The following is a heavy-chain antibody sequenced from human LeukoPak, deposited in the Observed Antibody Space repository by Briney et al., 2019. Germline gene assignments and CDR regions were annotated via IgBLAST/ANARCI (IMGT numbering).Heavy chain of an antibody. CDR3: ARDGGSAWFFRY. CDR2: ISSSGNTK. J-gene: IGHJ4*02. V-gene: IGHV3-48*03. D-gene: IGHD6-19*01. CDR1: GFTFSIYE. Sequence: GGSLRLSCAASGFTFSIYEMNWVRQAPGKGLEWVSYISSSGNTKYYADSVKGRFTISRDNAKNSLYLQMNSLRAEDTAVYYCARDGGSAWFFRYWGQGTLVTVSS.